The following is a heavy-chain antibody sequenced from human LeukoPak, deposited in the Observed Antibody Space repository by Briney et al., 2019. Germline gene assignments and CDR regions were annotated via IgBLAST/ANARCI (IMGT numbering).Heavy chain of an antibody. D-gene: IGHD5-12*01. J-gene: IGHJ4*02. CDR3: AKNGAYSGYDYIDY. CDR2: ISYDGSNK. Sequence: PGGSLRLSCGASGFTFSSYGMHGVRQAPGKGLEGVAVISYDGSNKYYADSVKGRFTVSRDNSRNTLYLQINSLRVEDTAVYYCAKNGAYSGYDYIDYWGQGTLVTVSS. V-gene: IGHV3-30*18. CDR1: GFTFSSYG.